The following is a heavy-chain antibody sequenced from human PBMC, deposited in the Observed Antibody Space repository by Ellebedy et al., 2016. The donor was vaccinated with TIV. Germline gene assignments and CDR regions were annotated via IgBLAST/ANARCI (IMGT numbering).Heavy chain of an antibody. CDR2: MNPNSGNT. V-gene: IGHV1-8*01. D-gene: IGHD5-18*01. CDR3: ARDLDPGYSYGYGY. J-gene: IGHJ4*02. Sequence: AASVKVSCKASGYTFTSYGINWVRQVTGQGLEWMGWMNPNSGNTGYAQKFQGRVTFTRNTSISTAYMEVSSLRSEDTAVYYCARDLDPGYSYGYGYWGQGTLVTVSP. CDR1: GYTFTSYG.